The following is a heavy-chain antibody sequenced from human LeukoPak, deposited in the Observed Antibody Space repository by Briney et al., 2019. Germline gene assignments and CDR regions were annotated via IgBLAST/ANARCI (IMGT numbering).Heavy chain of an antibody. V-gene: IGHV1-18*01. Sequence: GASVKVSCKASGYTFTSYGISWVRQAPGQGLEWMGWISAYNGNTNYAQKLQGRVTMTTDTSTSTAYMELRSLRSDDTAVYYCATGNYDFWSGHRYYYYMDVWGKGTTVTVSS. J-gene: IGHJ6*03. CDR3: ATGNYDFWSGHRYYYYMDV. CDR1: GYTFTSYG. D-gene: IGHD3-3*01. CDR2: ISAYNGNT.